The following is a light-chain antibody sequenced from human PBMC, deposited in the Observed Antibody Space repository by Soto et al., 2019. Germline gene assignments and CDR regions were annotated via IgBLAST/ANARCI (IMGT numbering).Light chain of an antibody. CDR1: QGIRNY. J-gene: IGKJ1*01. CDR3: LQHNTFPRT. Sequence: DIQMTQSPSAMSASVGDRVNITCRASQGIRNYLAWLQQEPGKVPKRLIYAASTLQSGVPSRFSGSGSGTEFTLTISGLQPEDFATYYCLQHNTFPRTFGQGTKLEIK. CDR2: AAS. V-gene: IGKV1-17*03.